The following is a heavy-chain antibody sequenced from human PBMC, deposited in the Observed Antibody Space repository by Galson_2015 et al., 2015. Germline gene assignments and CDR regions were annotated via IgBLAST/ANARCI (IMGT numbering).Heavy chain of an antibody. J-gene: IGHJ3*02. V-gene: IGHV4-61*01. Sequence: ETLSLPCTVSGGSVSSGSYYWSWIRPPPGKGLEWIGYIYYSGSTNYNPSLKSRVTISVDTSKNQFSLKLSSVTAADTAVYYCARGEEGDAFDIWGQGTMVTVSS. CDR1: GGSVSSGSYY. CDR2: IYYSGST. D-gene: IGHD1-26*01. CDR3: ARGEEGDAFDI.